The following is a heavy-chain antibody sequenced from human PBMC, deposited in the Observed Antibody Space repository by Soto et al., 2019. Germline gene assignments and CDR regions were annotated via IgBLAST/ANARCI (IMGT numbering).Heavy chain of an antibody. CDR3: AKAARDCGGDCYSSYFDS. D-gene: IGHD2-21*02. CDR2: ITGNAANT. CDR1: RFTFGGYA. Sequence: GGSLRLSCSASRFTFGGYAMSWVRQAPGKGLEWVSGITGNAANTVYADSVKGRFTISRDNSKNALYLQLNSLRAEDTAAYFCAKAARDCGGDCYSSYFDSWGQGALVTVSS. V-gene: IGHV3-23*01. J-gene: IGHJ4*02.